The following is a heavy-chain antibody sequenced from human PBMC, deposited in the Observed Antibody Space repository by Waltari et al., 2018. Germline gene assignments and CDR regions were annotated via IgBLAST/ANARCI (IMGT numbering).Heavy chain of an antibody. D-gene: IGHD3-22*01. Sequence: HLVESGGGVVQSGKSLSLSCTASQSTITSYAMHWVRQAPDKGLEGVALIWADGSPFYGGSVRGRFTISRDNSRNKVYLEMTSLRTDDTAVYFCATLSSGYYMEWGQGTLVSVSS. CDR2: IWADGSP. CDR1: QSTITSYA. J-gene: IGHJ4*02. CDR3: ATLSSGYYME. V-gene: IGHV3-33*03.